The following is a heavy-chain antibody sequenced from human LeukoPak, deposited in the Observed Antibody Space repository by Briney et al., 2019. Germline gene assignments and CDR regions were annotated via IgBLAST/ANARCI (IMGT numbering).Heavy chain of an antibody. CDR2: ISSSSSYI. Sequence: GGSLRLSCAASGFTFSSYSMNWVRQAPGKGLEWVSSISSSSSYIYYADSVKGRFTISRDNAKNSLYLQMNSLRAEDTAVYFCARGTVVNYYIDVWGKGTTVTVSS. CDR1: GFTFSSYS. D-gene: IGHD3-22*01. CDR3: ARGTVVNYYIDV. J-gene: IGHJ6*03. V-gene: IGHV3-21*01.